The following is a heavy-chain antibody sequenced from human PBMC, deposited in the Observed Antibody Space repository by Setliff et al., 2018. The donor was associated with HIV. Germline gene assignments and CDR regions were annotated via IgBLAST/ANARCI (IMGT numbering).Heavy chain of an antibody. CDR3: ARGALLAVFDFDH. V-gene: IGHV1-3*01. Sequence: ASVKVSCKASGYRFNTYGISWVRQAPGQSLEWMGWINVGKGDTKYSQELQGRITLTTDTSANTAYMELSSLRSDDTAVYFCARGALLAVFDFDHWGHGTLVTVS. CDR2: INVGKGDT. D-gene: IGHD2-21*01. J-gene: IGHJ4*01. CDR1: GYRFNTYG.